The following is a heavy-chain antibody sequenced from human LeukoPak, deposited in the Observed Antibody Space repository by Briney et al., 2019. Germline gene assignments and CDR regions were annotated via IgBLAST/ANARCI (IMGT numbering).Heavy chain of an antibody. V-gene: IGHV4-39*07. CDR2: IYYSGST. J-gene: IGHJ3*02. D-gene: IGHD2-8*02. CDR3: ARDRPGWYMEALGDAFDI. CDR1: GGSISSSSYY. Sequence: SETLSLTCTVSGGSISSSSYYWGWIRQPPGKGLEWIGSIYYSGSTYYNPSLKSRVTISVDTSKNQFSLKLSSVTAADTAVYYCARDRPGWYMEALGDAFDIWGQGTMVTVSS.